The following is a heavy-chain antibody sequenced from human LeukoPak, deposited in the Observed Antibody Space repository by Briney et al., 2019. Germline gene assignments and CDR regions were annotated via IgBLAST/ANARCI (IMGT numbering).Heavy chain of an antibody. CDR2: ISGSGGST. Sequence: GGSLRLSCAASGFTFSSYAMSWVRQAPGKGLEWVSAISGSGGSTYHADSVKGRFTISRDNSKNTLYLQMNSLRAEDTAVYYCAKVRTGTNQIDYWGQETLVTVSS. CDR1: GFTFSSYA. CDR3: AKVRTGTNQIDY. J-gene: IGHJ4*02. V-gene: IGHV3-23*01. D-gene: IGHD1-1*01.